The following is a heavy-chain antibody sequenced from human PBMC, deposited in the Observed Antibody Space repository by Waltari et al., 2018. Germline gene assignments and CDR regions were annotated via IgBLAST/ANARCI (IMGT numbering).Heavy chain of an antibody. Sequence: QVQLQQWGAGLLKPSETLSLTCAVYGGSFSGYYWSWIRQPPGKGLEWIGEINHSGSTNYNPSLKSRVTISVDTSKNQFSLKLSSVTAADTAVYYCARGEAAGTNNWFDPWGQGTLVTVSS. CDR3: ARGEAAGTNNWFDP. J-gene: IGHJ5*02. CDR1: GGSFSGYY. V-gene: IGHV4-34*01. D-gene: IGHD6-13*01. CDR2: INHSGST.